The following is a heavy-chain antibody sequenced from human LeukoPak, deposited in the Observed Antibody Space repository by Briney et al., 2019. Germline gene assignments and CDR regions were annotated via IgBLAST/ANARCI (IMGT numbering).Heavy chain of an antibody. D-gene: IGHD5-18*01. CDR1: GFTFSSYG. V-gene: IGHV3-30*03. Sequence: GGSLRLSCAASGFTFSSYGMDWVRQAPGKGLEWVAVISYDGSNKYYADSVKGRFTISRDNSKNTLYLQMNSLRAEDTAVYYCAGVTDGYWGQGTLVTVSS. CDR3: AGVTDGY. CDR2: ISYDGSNK. J-gene: IGHJ4*02.